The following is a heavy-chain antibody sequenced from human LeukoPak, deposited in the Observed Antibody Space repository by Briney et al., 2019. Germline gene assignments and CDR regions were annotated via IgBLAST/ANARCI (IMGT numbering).Heavy chain of an antibody. CDR1: GFTFSSYA. J-gene: IGHJ4*02. CDR2: ISGSGGST. Sequence: PGGSLRLSYAASGFTFSSYAMSWVRQAPGKGLEWVSAISGSGGSTYYADSVKGRFTISRDNSKNTLYLQMNSLRAEDTAVYYCAKGSYYDSSGYYPYWGQGTLVTVSS. CDR3: AKGSYYDSSGYYPY. V-gene: IGHV3-23*01. D-gene: IGHD3-22*01.